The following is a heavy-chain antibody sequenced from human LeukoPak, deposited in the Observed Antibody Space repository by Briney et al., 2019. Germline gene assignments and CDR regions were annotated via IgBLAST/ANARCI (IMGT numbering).Heavy chain of an antibody. D-gene: IGHD4-11*01. J-gene: IGHJ4*02. Sequence: ASVRVSCKASVYTLTIYEINWVRQVSRQGLEWMGWMNPNTLKTGIAQNFQGRVTLTRETTINTASMDLSGLRSEDTAIYFCARGVGPRTSYYSLDHWGEGTLLTVSS. V-gene: IGHV1-8*01. CDR2: MNPNTLKT. CDR1: VYTLTIYE. CDR3: ARGVGPRTSYYSLDH.